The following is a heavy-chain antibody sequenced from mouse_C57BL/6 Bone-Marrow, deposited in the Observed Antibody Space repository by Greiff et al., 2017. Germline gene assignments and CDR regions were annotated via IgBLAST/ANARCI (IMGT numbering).Heavy chain of an antibody. CDR3: ARDWDYYGSSYDYFDY. CDR1: GFTFSSYA. V-gene: IGHV5-4*01. Sequence: KLVESGGGLVKPGGSLKLSCAASGFTFSSYAMSWVRQTPEKRLEWVATLSDGGSYTYYPDNVKGRFTISRDNAKNNLYLQMSHLKSEDTAMYYCARDWDYYGSSYDYFDYWGQGTTLTVSS. CDR2: LSDGGSYT. D-gene: IGHD1-1*01. J-gene: IGHJ2*01.